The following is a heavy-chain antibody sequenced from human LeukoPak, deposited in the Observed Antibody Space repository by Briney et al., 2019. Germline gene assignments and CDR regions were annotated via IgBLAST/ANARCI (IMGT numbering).Heavy chain of an antibody. V-gene: IGHV3-21*01. CDR3: ARDKAVGPTLLDY. Sequence: GGSLRLSCATSGFTFSRYNMNWVRQAPGKGLEWVSSITSSSIYKYYADSMKGRFTISRDNAKNSLYLQMDSLRAEDTAVYYCARDKAVGPTLLDYWGQGTLVTVSS. CDR2: ITSSSIYK. D-gene: IGHD1-26*01. J-gene: IGHJ4*02. CDR1: GFTFSRYN.